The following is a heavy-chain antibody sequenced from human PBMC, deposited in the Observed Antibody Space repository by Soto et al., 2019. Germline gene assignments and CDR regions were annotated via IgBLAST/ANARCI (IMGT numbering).Heavy chain of an antibody. Sequence: EVQLVESGGGLVQPGGSLRLSCAASGFTFSDYNMYWVPQAPGRGLEWVSYISSGSTSTYYADSVKGRFTISRVNAKNSLYLQMNSLSDDDTAVYYCARDGIGSGYPDYWGQGTLVTVSS. J-gene: IGHJ4*02. CDR3: ARDGIGSGYPDY. D-gene: IGHD3-22*01. V-gene: IGHV3-48*02. CDR1: GFTFSDYN. CDR2: ISSGSTST.